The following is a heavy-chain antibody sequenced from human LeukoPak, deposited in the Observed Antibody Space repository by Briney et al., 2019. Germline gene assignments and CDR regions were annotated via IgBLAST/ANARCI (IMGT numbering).Heavy chain of an antibody. J-gene: IGHJ5*02. D-gene: IGHD3-3*01. CDR1: GGSISSGGYY. CDR2: IYYSGST. V-gene: IGHV4-31*03. Sequence: SQTLSLTCTVSGGSISSGGYYWSWIRQHPGKGLEWIGYIYYSGSTYYNPPLKSRVTISVDTSKNQFSLKLSSVTAADTAVYYCARSEVTIFDGIDPWGQGTLVTVSS. CDR3: ARSEVTIFDGIDP.